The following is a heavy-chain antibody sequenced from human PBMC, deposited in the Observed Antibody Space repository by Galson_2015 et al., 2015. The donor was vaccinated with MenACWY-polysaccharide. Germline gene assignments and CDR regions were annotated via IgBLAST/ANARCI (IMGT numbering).Heavy chain of an antibody. Sequence: SLRLSCAASGFTFSSYEMNWVRQAPGKGLEWVSYISSSGSTIYYADSVKGRFTISRDNAKNSLYLQMNSLRAEDTAVYYCARDATVAYYYYGMDVWGQGTTVTVSS. V-gene: IGHV3-48*03. CDR1: GFTFSSYE. J-gene: IGHJ6*02. CDR3: ARDATVAYYYYGMDV. CDR2: ISSSGSTI. D-gene: IGHD4-11*01.